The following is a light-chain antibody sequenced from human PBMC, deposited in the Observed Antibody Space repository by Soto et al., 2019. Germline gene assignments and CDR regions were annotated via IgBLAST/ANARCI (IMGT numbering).Light chain of an antibody. Sequence: TQSPGALSLSPGERATITCRASESVRNNSLAWYQQHPGQAPRLLIFGASSRSTGIPDRFTGTGSGSDFSLTISRLEPDDSAVYFCHHYGCFADTFGQGTKLEIK. CDR2: GAS. J-gene: IGKJ2*01. V-gene: IGKV3-20*01. CDR3: HHYGCFADT. CDR1: ESVRNNS.